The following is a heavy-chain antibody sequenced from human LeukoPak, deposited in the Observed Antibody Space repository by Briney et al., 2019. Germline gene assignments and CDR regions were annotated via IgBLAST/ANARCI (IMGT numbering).Heavy chain of an antibody. Sequence: GGSLRLSCAASGFTLSSYGMSWVRQAPGKGLEWVSAISGSGGSTYYADSVKGRFTISRDNSKNTLYLQMNSLRAEDTAVYYCATMGGDTVTTDYWGQGTLVTVSS. CDR3: ATMGGDTVTTDY. D-gene: IGHD4-17*01. CDR1: GFTLSSYG. J-gene: IGHJ4*02. CDR2: ISGSGGST. V-gene: IGHV3-23*01.